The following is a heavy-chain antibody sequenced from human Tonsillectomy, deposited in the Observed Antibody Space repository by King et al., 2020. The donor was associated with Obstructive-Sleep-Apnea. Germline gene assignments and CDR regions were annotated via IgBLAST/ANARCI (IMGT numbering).Heavy chain of an antibody. J-gene: IGHJ2*01. Sequence: VQLVESGGGLVQPGGSLRLSWAASGFTGSSNDMSWVRQAPGKGVEWVSVFYSGCSNNSVGPVKGRLTISRDNSKNTLYLQMNSLRAEDTAVYYCARAPFIWTDYDQSWYFDLWGRGTLVTVSS. D-gene: IGHD3/OR15-3a*01. CDR1: GFTGSSND. CDR2: FYSGCSN. CDR3: ARAPFIWTDYDQSWYFDL. V-gene: IGHV3-66*01.